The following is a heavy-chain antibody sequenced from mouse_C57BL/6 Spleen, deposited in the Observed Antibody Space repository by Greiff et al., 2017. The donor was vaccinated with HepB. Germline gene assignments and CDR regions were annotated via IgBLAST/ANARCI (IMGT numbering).Heavy chain of an antibody. CDR3: ARKYYWSSDAMDY. Sequence: QVQLQQSGAELVKPGASVKISCKASGYAFSSYWMNWVKQRPGKGLEWIGQIYPGDGDTNYNGKFKGKATLTADKSSSTAYMQLSSLTSEDSAVYCSARKYYWSSDAMDYWGQGTSVTVTS. CDR1: GYAFSSYW. CDR2: IYPGDGDT. D-gene: IGHD1-1*01. V-gene: IGHV1-80*01. J-gene: IGHJ4*01.